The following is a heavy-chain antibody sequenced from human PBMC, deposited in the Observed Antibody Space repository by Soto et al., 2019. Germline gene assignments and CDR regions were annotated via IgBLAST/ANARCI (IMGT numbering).Heavy chain of an antibody. J-gene: IGHJ4*02. Sequence: QVQLVESGGGVVQPGRSLRLSCAASGFTFSSYGMHWVRQAPGKGLEWVAVIWYDGSNKYYADSVKGRFTISRDNSKNTRYLQMNSLRAEDTAVYYCASTGYCSGGSCYSIPFDYWGQGTLVTVSS. CDR3: ASTGYCSGGSCYSIPFDY. CDR2: IWYDGSNK. V-gene: IGHV3-33*01. CDR1: GFTFSSYG. D-gene: IGHD2-15*01.